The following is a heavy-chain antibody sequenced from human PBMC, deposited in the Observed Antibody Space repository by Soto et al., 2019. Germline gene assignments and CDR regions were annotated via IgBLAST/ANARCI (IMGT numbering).Heavy chain of an antibody. J-gene: IGHJ6*01. V-gene: IGHV2-70*01. CDR3: ARIRYSYGSLYYYYGMAV. Sequence: GPTLVNPTQTLTLTCTFSGFSLSTSLRCGSWIRQPPGKALEWLALIDWDDDKYYSTSLSTRLTISKDTSKNQVVLTMTNMDPLDRAKYYCARIRYSYGSLYYYYGMAVWGQGTTVTVSS. CDR2: IDWDDDK. CDR1: GFSLSTSLRC. D-gene: IGHD5-18*01.